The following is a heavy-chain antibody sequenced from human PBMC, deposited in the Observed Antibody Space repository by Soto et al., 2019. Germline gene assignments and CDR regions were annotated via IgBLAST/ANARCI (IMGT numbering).Heavy chain of an antibody. CDR3: ARHDCISSSCYYYYYYGMDV. CDR2: IIPIFGTV. J-gene: IGHJ6*02. D-gene: IGHD2-2*01. V-gene: IGHV1-69*13. CDR1: GGTFSSYT. Sequence: SVKVSCKASGGTFSSYTISWVRQAPGQGLEWMGGIIPIFGTVNYAQKFQGRVTITADESTSTAYMELSSLRSEDTAVYYCARHDCISSSCYYYYYYGMDVRGQGTTVTVSS.